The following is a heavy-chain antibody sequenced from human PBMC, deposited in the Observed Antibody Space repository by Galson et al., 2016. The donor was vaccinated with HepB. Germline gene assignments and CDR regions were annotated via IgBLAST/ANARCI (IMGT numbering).Heavy chain of an antibody. V-gene: IGHV1-69*13. CDR3: ARAYCGGDCYFY. CDR2: IIPIFGTP. J-gene: IGHJ4*02. Sequence: SVKVSCKVSGGTFISNVITWVRQAPGQGLEWMGGIIPIFGTPNYAQKFQGRVTITADESTSAIYMELTRLRFEDTAVYYSARAYCGGDCYFYWGQGTLVTVSS. CDR1: GGTFISNV. D-gene: IGHD2-21*01.